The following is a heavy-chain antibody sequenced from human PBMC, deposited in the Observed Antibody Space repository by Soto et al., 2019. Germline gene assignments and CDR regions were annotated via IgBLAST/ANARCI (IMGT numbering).Heavy chain of an antibody. J-gene: IGHJ4*02. CDR3: AMTSGDALMVDVGSGPLFDY. V-gene: IGHV5-10-1*03. CDR2: IDPSDSYI. Sequence: EVQLVQSGAEVKKSGESLTISCKGSGYSFTSYWINWVRQMPGKGLEWMGRIDPSDSYINYSPSFQGHVTISADRSISTAYLQWSSLKASDTAMYYCAMTSGDALMVDVGSGPLFDYWGQGTLLTVSS. CDR1: GYSFTSYW. D-gene: IGHD2-8*01.